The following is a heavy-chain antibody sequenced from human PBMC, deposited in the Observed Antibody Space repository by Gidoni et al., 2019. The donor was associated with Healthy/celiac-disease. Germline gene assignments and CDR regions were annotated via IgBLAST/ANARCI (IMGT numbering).Heavy chain of an antibody. J-gene: IGHJ4*02. CDR2: ISYDGSNK. CDR1: GFTFSSYA. V-gene: IGHV3-30-3*01. CDR3: ASLVDY. D-gene: IGHD1-26*01. Sequence: QVQLVESGGGVVQPGRSLRLSCAASGFTFSSYAMHWVRQAPGKGLEWVAVISYDGSNKYYADSVKGRFTISRDNSKNTLYLQMNSLRAEDTAVYYCASLVDYWGQGTLVTVSS.